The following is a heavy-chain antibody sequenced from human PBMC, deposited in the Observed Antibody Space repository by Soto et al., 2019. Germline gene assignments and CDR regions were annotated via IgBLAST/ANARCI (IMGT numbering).Heavy chain of an antibody. J-gene: IGHJ1*01. CDR1: GFIFSSLA. CDR2: IPGSADST. CDR3: AKEVEAALQH. Sequence: GGSLRLSCAASGFIFSSLAMSWVRQAPGKGLEWVSAIPGSADSTYYADSVKGRFTISRDNSKNTLYLQMNSLRAEDTAVYYCAKEVEAALQHWGQGTLVTVSS. V-gene: IGHV3-23*01.